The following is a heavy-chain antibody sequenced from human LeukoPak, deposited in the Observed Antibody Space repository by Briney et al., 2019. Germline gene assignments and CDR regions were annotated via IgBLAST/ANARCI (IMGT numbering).Heavy chain of an antibody. CDR3: AREYGEWIAPSDAFDI. CDR1: GFTFSSYG. J-gene: IGHJ3*02. Sequence: GGSLRLSCAASGFTFSSYGMHWVRQAPGKGLEWVAVIWCDGSNKYYADSVKGRFTISRDHSKDTLYLQMNSLRAEDTAVYYCAREYGEWIAPSDAFDIWGQGTMVTVSS. V-gene: IGHV3-33*01. CDR2: IWCDGSNK. D-gene: IGHD2-2*03.